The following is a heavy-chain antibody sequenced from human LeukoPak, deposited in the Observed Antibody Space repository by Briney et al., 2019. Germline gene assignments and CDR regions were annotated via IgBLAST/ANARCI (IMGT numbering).Heavy chain of an antibody. CDR2: INSGDRI. CDR1: GFTFTSYA. D-gene: IGHD3-10*01. CDR3: AKVRGVERGSLDY. J-gene: IGHJ4*02. V-gene: IGHV3-23*01. Sequence: GGSLRLSCAASGFTFTSYAMSWVRQAPGKGLEWVSLINSGDRIYYADSVKGRFTFSRDNSKNTLYLQLNSLRAEDTAVYYCAKVRGVERGSLDYWGQGTLVTVSS.